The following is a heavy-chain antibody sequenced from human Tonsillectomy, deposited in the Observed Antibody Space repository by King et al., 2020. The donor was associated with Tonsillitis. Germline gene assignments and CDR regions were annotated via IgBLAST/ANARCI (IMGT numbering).Heavy chain of an antibody. D-gene: IGHD6-19*01. CDR1: GYSISSGYY. CDR3: ARDLVAVAGTV. J-gene: IGHJ4*02. V-gene: IGHV4-38-2*02. Sequence: QLQESGPGLVKPSETLSLTCAVSGYSISSGYYWGWFRQPPGKGLEGIGSIYNRGSTYSNPSLKSRVTISVDTSKNQFSLKLSSVTAADTAVYYCARDLVAVAGTVWGQGTLVTVSS. CDR2: IYNRGST.